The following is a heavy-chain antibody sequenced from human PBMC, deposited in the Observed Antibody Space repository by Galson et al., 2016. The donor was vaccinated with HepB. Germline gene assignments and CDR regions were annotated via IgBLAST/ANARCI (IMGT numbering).Heavy chain of an antibody. CDR1: GFTLSSYW. CDR3: VRMLDSDF. V-gene: IGHV3-74*01. Sequence: SLRLSCAASGFTLSSYWMHWVRQAPGKGLVWVSRVNSDGSFTSYADSVKGRFTVSRDNAKNTVYLQMNSLRAEDTAVYYCVRMLDSDFWGQGTLVTVSS. D-gene: IGHD2-2*03. J-gene: IGHJ4*02. CDR2: VNSDGSFT.